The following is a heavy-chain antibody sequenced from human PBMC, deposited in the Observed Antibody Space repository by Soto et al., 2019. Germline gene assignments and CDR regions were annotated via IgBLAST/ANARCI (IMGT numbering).Heavy chain of an antibody. V-gene: IGHV1-18*01. CDR3: ARGYLPPYYYDSSGSGGAFHI. Sequence: GASAKVSCKASGYTFTSYGISWVRQAPGQGLEWMGWISAYNGNTNYAQKLQGRVTMTTDTSTSTAYMELRSLRSDDTAVYYCARGYLPPYYYDSSGSGGAFHIWGQGTTVTVS. CDR2: ISAYNGNT. J-gene: IGHJ3*02. D-gene: IGHD3-22*01. CDR1: GYTFTSYG.